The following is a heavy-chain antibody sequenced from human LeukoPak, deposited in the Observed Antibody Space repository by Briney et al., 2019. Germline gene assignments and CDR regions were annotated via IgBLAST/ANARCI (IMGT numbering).Heavy chain of an antibody. Sequence: GGSLRLSCAASGLSFSSYEMNWVRQAPGKGLEWISYISSTGSAIFYADSVKGRFTISRDNAKNTLYLQMNSLRAEDTVVYYCAKIGYSGYDFDYWGQGTLVTVSS. CDR3: AKIGYSGYDFDY. J-gene: IGHJ4*02. V-gene: IGHV3-48*03. CDR2: ISSTGSAI. CDR1: GLSFSSYE. D-gene: IGHD5-12*01.